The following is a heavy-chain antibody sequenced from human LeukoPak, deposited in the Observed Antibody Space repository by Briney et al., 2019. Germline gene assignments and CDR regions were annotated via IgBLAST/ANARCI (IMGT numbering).Heavy chain of an antibody. CDR2: IYYSGST. Sequence: SETLSLTCTVSGGSISSHYWSWIRQPPGKGLEWIGYIYYSGSTNYNPSLKSRVTISVDTSKNQFSLKLSSATAADTAVYYCARGLTPGYYYYMDAWGKGTTVTVSS. D-gene: IGHD3-9*01. V-gene: IGHV4-59*11. CDR3: ARGLTPGYYYYMDA. J-gene: IGHJ6*03. CDR1: GGSISSHY.